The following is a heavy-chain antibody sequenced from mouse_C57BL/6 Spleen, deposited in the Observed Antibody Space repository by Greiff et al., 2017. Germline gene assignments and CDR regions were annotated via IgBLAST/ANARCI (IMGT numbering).Heavy chain of an antibody. CDR3: ARERGYYFDY. V-gene: IGHV5-4*01. CDR2: ISDGGSYT. Sequence: EVKLVESGGGLVKPGGSLKLSCAASGFTFSSYAMSWVRQTPEKRLEWVATISDGGSYTYYPANVKGRFTISRDNAKNNLYLQMSHLKSEDTAMYYCARERGYYFDYWGQGTTLTVSS. J-gene: IGHJ2*01. CDR1: GFTFSSYA.